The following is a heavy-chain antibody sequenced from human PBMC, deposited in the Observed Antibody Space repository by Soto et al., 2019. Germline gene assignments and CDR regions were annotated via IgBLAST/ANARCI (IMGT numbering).Heavy chain of an antibody. D-gene: IGHD2-21*02. Sequence: EVQLLGSGGGLVQPGGSLRLSCEASGFTFSAYVMSWVRQAPGQGLEWVSTISGGGGNTYYADSVKGRFTVSRDNSKNTLYLQMNSLRAADTAVYYCAKDSSEGVVATANWEGYYYGMDVWGQGTTVTVSS. CDR3: AKDSSEGVVATANWEGYYYGMDV. J-gene: IGHJ6*02. V-gene: IGHV3-23*01. CDR1: GFTFSAYV. CDR2: ISGGGGNT.